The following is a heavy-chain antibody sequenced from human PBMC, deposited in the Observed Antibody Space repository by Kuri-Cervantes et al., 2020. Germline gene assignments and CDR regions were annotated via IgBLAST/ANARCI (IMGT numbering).Heavy chain of an antibody. J-gene: IGHJ4*02. Sequence: GESLKISCAASGFTFSSYAMSWVRQAPGKGLEWVSAISGSGGSTYYADSVKGRFTVFRDNSKNTLYLQMNSLRAEDAAVYYCARGTSSLDFWGQGTLVTVSS. CDR2: ISGSGGST. CDR3: ARGTSSLDF. D-gene: IGHD1-1*01. V-gene: IGHV3-23*01. CDR1: GFTFSSYA.